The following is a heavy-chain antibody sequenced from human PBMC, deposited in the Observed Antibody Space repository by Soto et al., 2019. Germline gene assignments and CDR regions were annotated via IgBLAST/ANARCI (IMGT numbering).Heavy chain of an antibody. CDR2: IYYSGST. CDR3: ARVPYYYDSSGYYLDY. D-gene: IGHD3-22*01. J-gene: IGHJ4*02. CDR1: GGSISSGGYY. Sequence: ALSLTCTVSGGSISSGGYYWSWIRQHPGKGLEWIGYIYYSGSTYYNPSLKSRVTISVDTSKNQFSLKLSSVTAADTAVYYCARVPYYYDSSGYYLDYWGQGTLVTVSS. V-gene: IGHV4-31*03.